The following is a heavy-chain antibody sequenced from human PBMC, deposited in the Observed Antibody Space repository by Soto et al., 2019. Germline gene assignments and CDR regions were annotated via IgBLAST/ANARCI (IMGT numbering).Heavy chain of an antibody. D-gene: IGHD3-22*01. Sequence: SVKVSFKASGGTFSSYAISWGRQAPGQGLEWMGGIIPIFGTANYAQKFQGRVTITADESTSTAYMELRSLRSEDTAVYYCARAHRYYYDSSGYYPPDYWGQGTLVTVSS. CDR3: ARAHRYYYDSSGYYPPDY. V-gene: IGHV1-69*13. CDR2: IIPIFGTA. CDR1: GGTFSSYA. J-gene: IGHJ4*02.